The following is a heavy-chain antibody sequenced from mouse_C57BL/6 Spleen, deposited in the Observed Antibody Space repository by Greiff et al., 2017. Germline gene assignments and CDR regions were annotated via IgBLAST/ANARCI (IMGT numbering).Heavy chain of an antibody. CDR2: ISYDGSN. CDR3: ASCGTTGAMDY. CDR1: GYSITSGYY. V-gene: IGHV3-6*01. D-gene: IGHD1-1*01. J-gene: IGHJ4*01. Sequence: EVQRVESGPGLVKPSQSLSLTCSVTGYSITSGYYWNWIRQFPGNKLEWMGYISYDGSNNYNPSLKNRISITRDTSKNQFFLKLNSVTTEDTATYYCASCGTTGAMDYWGQGTSVTVSS.